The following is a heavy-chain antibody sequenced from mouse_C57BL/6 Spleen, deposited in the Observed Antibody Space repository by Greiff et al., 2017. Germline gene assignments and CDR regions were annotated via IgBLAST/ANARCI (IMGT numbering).Heavy chain of an antibody. Sequence: VQLQQSGPELVKPGASVKIPCKASGYTFTDYNMDWVKQSHGKSLEWIGDINPNNGGTIYNQKFKGKATLTVDKSSSPDYMARRSLTSEDTAVYYCARGVYYGSKCPYYIDYWGQGTTLTVSS. CDR1: GYTFTDYN. CDR2: INPNNGGT. J-gene: IGHJ2*01. CDR3: ARGVYYGSKCPYYIDY. V-gene: IGHV1-18*01. D-gene: IGHD1-1*01.